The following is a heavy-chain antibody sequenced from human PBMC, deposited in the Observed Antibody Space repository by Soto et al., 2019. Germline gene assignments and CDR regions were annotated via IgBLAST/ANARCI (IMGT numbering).Heavy chain of an antibody. V-gene: IGHV3-53*01. CDR2: IYSGGST. Sequence: GGALRVSCAASGFTVSSNYMSWVRQAPGKGLEWVSVIYSGGSTYYADSVKGRFTISRDNSKNTLYLQMNSLRAEDTAVYYCARLYSMATIDYWGQGTLVTVSS. CDR3: ARLYSMATIDY. D-gene: IGHD2-2*02. CDR1: GFTVSSNY. J-gene: IGHJ4*02.